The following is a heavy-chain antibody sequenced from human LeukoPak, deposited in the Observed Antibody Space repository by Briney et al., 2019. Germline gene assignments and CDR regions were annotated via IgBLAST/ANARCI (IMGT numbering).Heavy chain of an antibody. CDR1: GFTFSSYG. CDR3: AKDSRTAVAASE. Sequence: GGSLRLSCAASGFTFSSYGMHWLRQAPGKGLEWVAFIRYDGSNKYYADSVKGRFTISRDNSKNTLYLQMHSLRAGDTVVYDCAKDSRTAVAASEWGQGTLVTVSS. CDR2: IRYDGSNK. V-gene: IGHV3-30*02. J-gene: IGHJ4*02. D-gene: IGHD2-15*01.